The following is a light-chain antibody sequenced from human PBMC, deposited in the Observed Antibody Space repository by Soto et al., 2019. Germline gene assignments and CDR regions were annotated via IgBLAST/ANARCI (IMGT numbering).Light chain of an antibody. J-gene: IGLJ3*02. Sequence: QSVLTQPASVSGSPGQSITISCTGTSSDVGGYNYVSWYQQHPGKAPKLMIYEVSNRPSGVSNRFSGSKSGNAASLTISGLQAEDEADYYCSSYTCSSTLDWVFGGGTKLTVL. V-gene: IGLV2-14*01. CDR3: SSYTCSSTLDWV. CDR1: SSDVGGYNY. CDR2: EVS.